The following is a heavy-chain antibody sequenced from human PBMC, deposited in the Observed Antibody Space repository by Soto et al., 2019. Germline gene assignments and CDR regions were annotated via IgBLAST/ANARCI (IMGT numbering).Heavy chain of an antibody. V-gene: IGHV3-23*01. CDR2: ISGSGDNT. D-gene: IGHD2-2*01. J-gene: IGHJ4*02. Sequence: EVQLLESGGGLVQPGGSLRLSCAASGFTFSTYAMSWLRQAPGKGLEWVSAISGSGDNTYYADPVKGRFTISRDNSKNTVYMQMNSLRAEDTAVYYCAQGSGNSGYGCDFDYWGRGTLVTVAS. CDR1: GFTFSTYA. CDR3: AQGSGNSGYGCDFDY.